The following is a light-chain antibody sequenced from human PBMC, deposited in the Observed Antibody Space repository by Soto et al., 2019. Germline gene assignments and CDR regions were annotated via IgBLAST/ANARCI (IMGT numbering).Light chain of an antibody. Sequence: QSVLTQPASVSGSPGQSITISCTGTSSDLGDYNYVSWYQQHPGRAPKLMIYDVSNRPSGISDRFSGSKSGNTASLTISALQAEDEAKYYCSSYTSGLTLVFGGGTQLTVL. CDR2: DVS. V-gene: IGLV2-14*03. CDR3: SSYTSGLTLV. CDR1: SSDLGDYNY. J-gene: IGLJ7*01.